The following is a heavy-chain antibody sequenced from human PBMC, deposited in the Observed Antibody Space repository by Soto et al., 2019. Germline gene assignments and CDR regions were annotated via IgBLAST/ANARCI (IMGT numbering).Heavy chain of an antibody. V-gene: IGHV1-69*02. Sequence: QVQLVQSGAAVKKPGSSVKVSCKASGGTFSSYTISWVRQAPGQGLEWMGRIIPILGIANYAQKFQGRVTITADKSTSTAYMELSSLRSEDTAVYYCAKSGSGSYYVYYGMDVWGQGTTVTVSS. D-gene: IGHD1-26*01. J-gene: IGHJ6*02. CDR1: GGTFSSYT. CDR3: AKSGSGSYYVYYGMDV. CDR2: IIPILGIA.